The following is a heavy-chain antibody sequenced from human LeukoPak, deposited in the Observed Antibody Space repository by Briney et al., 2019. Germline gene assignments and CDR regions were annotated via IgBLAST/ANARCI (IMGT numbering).Heavy chain of an antibody. CDR3: ARGDYYGSGSYYNDYYYGMDV. CDR1: GGSISSYY. V-gene: IGHV4-59*01. J-gene: IGHJ6*02. CDR2: IYYSGST. D-gene: IGHD3-10*01. Sequence: SETLSLTCTVSGGSISSYYWSWIRQPPGKGLEWIGYIYYSGSTNYNPSLKSRVTISVDTSKNQFSLKLSSVTAADTAVYYCARGDYYGSGSYYNDYYYGMDVWGQGTTVTVSS.